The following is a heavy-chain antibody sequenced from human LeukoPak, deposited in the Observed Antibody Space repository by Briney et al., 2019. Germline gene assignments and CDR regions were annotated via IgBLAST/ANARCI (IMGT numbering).Heavy chain of an antibody. CDR3: AIRARRWELPRGGYFQH. D-gene: IGHD1-26*01. Sequence: PSETLSLTCTVSGGSISSYYWSWIRQPPGKGLEWIGYIYTSGSTNYNPSLKSRVTISVDTSKNQFSLKLSSVTAADTAVYYCAIRARRWELPRGGYFQHWGQGTLVTVSS. CDR1: GGSISSYY. V-gene: IGHV4-4*09. CDR2: IYTSGST. J-gene: IGHJ1*01.